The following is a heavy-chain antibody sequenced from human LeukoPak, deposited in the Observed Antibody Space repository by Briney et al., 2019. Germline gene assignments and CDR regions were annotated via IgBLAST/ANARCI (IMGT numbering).Heavy chain of an antibody. D-gene: IGHD4-11*01. CDR1: GFTFSSYA. V-gene: IGHV3-30*04. Sequence: PGRSLRLSCAASGFTFSSYAMHWVRQAPGKGLEWVAVISYDGSNKYYADSVRGRFTISRDNAKNSLYLQMNSLRAEDTAVYYCARSYAVTGSPDWFDPWGQGTLVTVSS. J-gene: IGHJ5*02. CDR3: ARSYAVTGSPDWFDP. CDR2: ISYDGSNK.